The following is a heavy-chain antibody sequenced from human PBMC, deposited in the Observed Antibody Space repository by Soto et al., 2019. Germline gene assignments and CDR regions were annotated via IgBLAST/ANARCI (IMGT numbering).Heavy chain of an antibody. V-gene: IGHV3-21*01. CDR1: GFTFSSYS. D-gene: IGHD3-3*01. Sequence: EVQLVESGGGLVKPGGSLRLSCAASGFTFSSYSMNWVRQAPGKGLEWVSSISSSSSYIYYADSVKGRFTISRDNAKNSLYLQMNSLRAEDTAVYYCARDCSEWLFFDYWGQGTLVTVSS. CDR2: ISSSSSYI. CDR3: ARDCSEWLFFDY. J-gene: IGHJ4*02.